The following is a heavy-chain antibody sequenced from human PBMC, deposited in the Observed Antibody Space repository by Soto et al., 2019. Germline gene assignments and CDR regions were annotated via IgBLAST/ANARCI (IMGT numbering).Heavy chain of an antibody. CDR1: GGTFSSYA. D-gene: IGHD6-19*01. J-gene: IGHJ6*02. V-gene: IGHV1-69*13. CDR2: IIPIFGTA. CDR3: ASLIAVAGVWSDYYYYGMDV. Sequence: SVKVSCKASGGTFSSYAISWVRQAPGQGLEWMGGIIPIFGTANYAQKFQGRVTITADESTSTAYMELSSLRSEDTAVYYCASLIAVAGVWSDYYYYGMDVWGQGTTVTVSS.